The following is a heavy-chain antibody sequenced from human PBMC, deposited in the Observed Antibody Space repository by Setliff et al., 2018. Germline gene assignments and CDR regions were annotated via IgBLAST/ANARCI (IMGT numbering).Heavy chain of an antibody. CDR3: AREGRSSTRGWYMDA. D-gene: IGHD2-2*01. CDR1: GESFSGFH. V-gene: IGHV4-34*01. J-gene: IGHJ6*03. Sequence: PSETLSLTCGVFGESFSGFHWSWIRQPPGKGLEWIGEINHSGNTNYSPSLKSRVTMSIDKSNNQFSLKLTSMTAADTAVYFCAREGRSSTRGWYMDAWGKGTSVTVSS. CDR2: INHSGNT.